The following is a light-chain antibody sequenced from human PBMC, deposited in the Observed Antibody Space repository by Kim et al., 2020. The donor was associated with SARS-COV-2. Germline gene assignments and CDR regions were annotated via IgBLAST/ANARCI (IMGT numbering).Light chain of an antibody. Sequence: ASVGDIVNLTCRASQSVSTYLSWYHQILGKAPKLLIHSAYKLQSGVPSRFSGNGSGTDFTLTINGLKPEDFATYYCQQSYTTPLTFGGGTKVDIK. J-gene: IGKJ4*01. V-gene: IGKV1-39*01. CDR2: SAY. CDR3: QQSYTTPLT. CDR1: QSVSTY.